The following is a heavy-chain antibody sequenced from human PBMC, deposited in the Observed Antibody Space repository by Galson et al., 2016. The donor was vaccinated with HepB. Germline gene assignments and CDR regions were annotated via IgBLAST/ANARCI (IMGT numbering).Heavy chain of an antibody. V-gene: IGHV3-23*01. J-gene: IGHJ4*02. Sequence: SLRLSCAASGFIFSDNAMSWVRQAPGKGLEWVSAISGRGGSTYYADSVKGWFTISRDNSEDTLYLQMSSLRAEDAAVYYCAQSTLKSPYTSSWYYFHYWGRGTLVTVSS. CDR2: ISGRGGST. D-gene: IGHD2-2*02. CDR3: AQSTLKSPYTSSWYYFHY. CDR1: GFIFSDNA.